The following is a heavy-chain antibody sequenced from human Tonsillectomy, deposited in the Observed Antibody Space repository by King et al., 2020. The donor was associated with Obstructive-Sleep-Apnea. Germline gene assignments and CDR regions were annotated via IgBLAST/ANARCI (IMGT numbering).Heavy chain of an antibody. D-gene: IGHD5-18*01. V-gene: IGHV3-15*01. J-gene: IGHJ6*02. CDR3: TFRGSSYGPDDYYYYYGMDV. CDR2: IKSKTDGGTT. CDR1: GFTFSNAW. Sequence: VQLVESGGGLVKPGGSLRLSCAASGFTFSNAWMSWVRQAPGKGLEWVGRIKSKTDGGTTDYAAPVKGRFTISRDDSKNTLYLQMNSLKTEDTAVYYCTFRGSSYGPDDYYYYYGMDVWGQGTTVTVSS.